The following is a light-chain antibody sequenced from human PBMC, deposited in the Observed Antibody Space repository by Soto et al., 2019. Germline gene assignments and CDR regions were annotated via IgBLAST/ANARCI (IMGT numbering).Light chain of an antibody. CDR2: DVS. CDR3: SSYTGSPTRYV. CDR1: SSDVGGYNY. Sequence: QSALTQPASVSGSPGQSITISCTGTSSDVGGYNYVSWYQQHPGKAPKLMIYDVSNRPSGVSNRFSGSKSGNTASLTISGLQAEDGADYYCSSYTGSPTRYVFGTGTKLTVL. J-gene: IGLJ1*01. V-gene: IGLV2-14*01.